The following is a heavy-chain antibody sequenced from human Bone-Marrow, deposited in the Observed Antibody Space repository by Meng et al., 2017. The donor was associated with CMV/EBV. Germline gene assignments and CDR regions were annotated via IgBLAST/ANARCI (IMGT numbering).Heavy chain of an antibody. D-gene: IGHD4-17*01. Sequence: GESLKISCAASGFTFSSYWMSWVRQAPGKGLEWVANIKQDGSEKDYVDSVKGRFTISRDNAKNSLYLQMNSLRAEDTAVYYCARPYGDYEDWFEYWGQGTLVTVSS. CDR2: IKQDGSEK. CDR3: ARPYGDYEDWFEY. CDR1: GFTFSSYW. J-gene: IGHJ4*02. V-gene: IGHV3-7*01.